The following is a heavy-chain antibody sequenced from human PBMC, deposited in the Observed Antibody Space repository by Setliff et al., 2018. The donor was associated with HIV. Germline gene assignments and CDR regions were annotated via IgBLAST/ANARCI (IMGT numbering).Heavy chain of an antibody. CDR3: ARQDITTGYYLFDY. D-gene: IGHD3-9*01. J-gene: IGHJ4*02. CDR1: GYKFTGHH. CDR2: INPNMGDT. Sequence: ASVKVSCKASGYKFTGHHIQWMRQAPGQGLEWMGRINPNMGDTQYAQKFQGRIIMTRDTSINTVYMELSSLTSDDTALYYRARQDITTGYYLFDYWGQGTQVTVSS. V-gene: IGHV1-2*06.